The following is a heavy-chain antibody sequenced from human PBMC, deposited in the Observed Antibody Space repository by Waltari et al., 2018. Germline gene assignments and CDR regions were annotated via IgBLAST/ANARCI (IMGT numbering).Heavy chain of an antibody. D-gene: IGHD1-26*01. CDR3: ARGLVGATTPLYYFDY. Sequence: QLQLQESGSGLVKPSQTLSLTCAVSGGPISSGGYSWSWIRQPPGKGLEWIGYIYHSGSTYYNPSLKSRVTISVDRSKNQFSLKLSSVTAADTAVYYCARGLVGATTPLYYFDYWGQGTLVTVSS. V-gene: IGHV4-30-2*01. CDR2: IYHSGST. CDR1: GGPISSGGYS. J-gene: IGHJ4*02.